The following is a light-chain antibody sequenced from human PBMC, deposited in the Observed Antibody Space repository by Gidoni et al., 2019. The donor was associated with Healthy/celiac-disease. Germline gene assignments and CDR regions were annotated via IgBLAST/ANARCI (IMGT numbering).Light chain of an antibody. CDR2: EVS. Sequence: VTISCTGPSSDVGGYHYVSWYQQHPGKAPKLMIYEVSTRPSGVPDRFSGSKSGNTASLTVSGLQAEDEADYYCSSYAGSNTYVFGTGTKVTVL. V-gene: IGLV2-8*01. CDR1: SSDVGGYHY. J-gene: IGLJ1*01. CDR3: SSYAGSNTYV.